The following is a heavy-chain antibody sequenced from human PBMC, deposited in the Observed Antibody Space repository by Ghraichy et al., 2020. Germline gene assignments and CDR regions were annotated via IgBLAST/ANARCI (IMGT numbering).Heavy chain of an antibody. CDR3: AKVLPGYSYGYYFDY. Sequence: GGSLRLSCAASGFTFSSYGMHWVRQAPGKGLEWVAVISYDGINKYYADSVKGRFTISRDNSKNTLYLQMNSLRTEDTAVYYCAKVLPGYSYGYYFDYWGQGTLVTVSS. V-gene: IGHV3-30*18. D-gene: IGHD5-18*01. CDR1: GFTFSSYG. J-gene: IGHJ4*02. CDR2: ISYDGINK.